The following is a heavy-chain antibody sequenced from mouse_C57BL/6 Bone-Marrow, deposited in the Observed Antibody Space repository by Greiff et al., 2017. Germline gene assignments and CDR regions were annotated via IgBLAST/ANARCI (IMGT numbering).Heavy chain of an antibody. J-gene: IGHJ4*01. D-gene: IGHD2-4*01. CDR1: GLPLSDNG. Sequence: ELRGVGPGGGLVNPGGSLKPSVAASGLPLSDNGMHWVRQAPEKGLEWVAYISSGSSTIYYADTVKGRFTISRDNAKNTLFLQMTSLRSEDTAMYYCARKGLRRYAMDYWGQGTSVTVSS. V-gene: IGHV5-17*01. CDR3: ARKGLRRYAMDY. CDR2: ISSGSSTI.